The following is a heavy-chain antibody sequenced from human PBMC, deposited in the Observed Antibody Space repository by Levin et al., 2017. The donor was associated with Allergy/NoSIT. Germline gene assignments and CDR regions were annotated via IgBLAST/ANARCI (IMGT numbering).Heavy chain of an antibody. J-gene: IGHJ3*02. Sequence: GGSLRLSCAASGFTFSSYAMHWVRQAPGKGLEWVAVISYDGSNKYYADSVKGRFTISRDNSKNTLYLQMNSLRAEDTAVYYCARVGGYSGYDFRAVAFDIWGQGTMVTVSS. D-gene: IGHD5-12*01. CDR1: GFTFSSYA. V-gene: IGHV3-30-3*01. CDR3: ARVGGYSGYDFRAVAFDI. CDR2: ISYDGSNK.